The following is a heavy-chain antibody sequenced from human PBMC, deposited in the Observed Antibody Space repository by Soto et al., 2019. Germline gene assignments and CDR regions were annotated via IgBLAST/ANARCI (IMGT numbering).Heavy chain of an antibody. D-gene: IGHD3-3*01. CDR1: GDSVSSNSAA. J-gene: IGHJ6*02. V-gene: IGHV6-1*01. Sequence: SQTLSLTCAISGDSVSSNSAAWNWIRQSPSRGLEWLGRTYYRSKWYNDYAVSVKSRITINPDTSKNQFSLQLNSVTPEDTAVYYCASKMTGPLAILEWLRCYYYYGMDVWGQGTTVTVSS. CDR3: ASKMTGPLAILEWLRCYYYYGMDV. CDR2: TYYRSKWYN.